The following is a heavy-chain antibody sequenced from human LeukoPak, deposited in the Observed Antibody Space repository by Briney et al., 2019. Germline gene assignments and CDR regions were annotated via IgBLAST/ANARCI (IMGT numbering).Heavy chain of an antibody. D-gene: IGHD2/OR15-2a*01. CDR1: GYTFRSYG. Sequence: GASVKVSCKASGYTFRSYGISWVRQAPGQGLEWVGWINAYNGHTNYVQNLQGRATMTTDTSTSTAYMELRSLRSDDTAVYYCARGEYNYFDYWGQGTLVTVSS. J-gene: IGHJ4*02. CDR3: ARGEYNYFDY. CDR2: INAYNGHT. V-gene: IGHV1-18*01.